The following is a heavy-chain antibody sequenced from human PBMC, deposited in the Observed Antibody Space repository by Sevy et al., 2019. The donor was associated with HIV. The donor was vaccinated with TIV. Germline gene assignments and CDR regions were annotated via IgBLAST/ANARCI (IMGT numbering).Heavy chain of an antibody. CDR1: GGSISSSSYC. CDR2: IYYSGST. Sequence: SETLSLTCTVSGGSISSSSYCWGWIRQPPGKGLEWIGSIYYSGSTYYNPSLKSRVTISVDTSKNQFSLKLSSVTAADTAVYYCARTGIAAPFDYWGQGTLVTVSS. CDR3: ARTGIAAPFDY. V-gene: IGHV4-39*01. D-gene: IGHD6-13*01. J-gene: IGHJ4*02.